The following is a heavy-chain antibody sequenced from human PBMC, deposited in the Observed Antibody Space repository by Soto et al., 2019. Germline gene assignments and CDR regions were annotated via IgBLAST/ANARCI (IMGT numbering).Heavy chain of an antibody. D-gene: IGHD3-22*01. CDR2: IYPGDSDA. CDR1: GYRFTSYW. Sequence: PGESLKISCTVSGYRFTSYWIGWVRQMPGKGLEWMGIIYPGDSDARYSPSFQGLVTISADKSIFTAYLQWSSLKASDTAMYFCARHEGANYYDTHGHLDYWGQGTQVTVSS. CDR3: ARHEGANYYDTHGHLDY. J-gene: IGHJ4*02. V-gene: IGHV5-51*01.